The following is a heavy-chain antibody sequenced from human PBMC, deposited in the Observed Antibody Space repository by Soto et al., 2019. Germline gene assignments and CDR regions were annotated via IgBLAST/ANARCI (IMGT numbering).Heavy chain of an antibody. J-gene: IGHJ3*02. CDR2: IYYSGST. CDR1: GGSISSSSYY. Sequence: QLQLQESGPGLVKPSETLSLTCTVSGGSISSSSYYWGWIRQPPGKGLEWIGSIYYSGSTYYNPSLQSRVTISVDTSKNQFSLKLSSVTAADTAVYYCARHFVVVVAANDAFDIWGQGTMVTVSS. V-gene: IGHV4-39*01. CDR3: ARHFVVVVAANDAFDI. D-gene: IGHD2-15*01.